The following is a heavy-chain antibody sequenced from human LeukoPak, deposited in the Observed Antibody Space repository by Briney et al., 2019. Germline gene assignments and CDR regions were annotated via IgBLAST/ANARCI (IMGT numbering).Heavy chain of an antibody. Sequence: GGSLRLSCAASGFTFSSYAMHWVRQAPGKRLEWVAVISYDGSNKYYADSVKGRFTISRDNSKNTLYLQMNSLRAEDTAVYYCARDSTYCSSTSCYIGGLFSGIDYWGQGTLVTVSS. D-gene: IGHD2-2*02. J-gene: IGHJ4*02. CDR2: ISYDGSNK. V-gene: IGHV3-30*01. CDR1: GFTFSSYA. CDR3: ARDSTYCSSTSCYIGGLFSGIDY.